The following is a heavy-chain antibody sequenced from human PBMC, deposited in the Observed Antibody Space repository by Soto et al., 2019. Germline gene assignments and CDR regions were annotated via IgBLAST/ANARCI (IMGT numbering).Heavy chain of an antibody. D-gene: IGHD3-3*01. CDR1: GGSISSDY. CDR2: IYYSGST. V-gene: IGHV4-59*08. Sequence: PSETLSLTCTVSGGSISSDYWSWIRQPPGKGLEWIGYIYYSGSTNYNPSLKSRVTISVDTSKNQFSLKLSSVTAADTAVYYCERQRFLEWWPYYYYMDVWGKGTTVTVSS. J-gene: IGHJ6*03. CDR3: ERQRFLEWWPYYYYMDV.